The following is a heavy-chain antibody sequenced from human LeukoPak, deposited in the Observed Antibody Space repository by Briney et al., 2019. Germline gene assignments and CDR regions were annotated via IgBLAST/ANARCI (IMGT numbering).Heavy chain of an antibody. Sequence: GGSLRLSCAASGFTFSSYAMHWVRQAPGKGLEWVAVISYDGSNKYYADSVKGRFTISRDNSKNTLYLQMNSLRAEDTAVYYCARDLYSSGWYEYVFDYWGQGPLVTVSS. CDR3: ARDLYSSGWYEYVFDY. V-gene: IGHV3-30*04. CDR2: ISYDGSNK. J-gene: IGHJ4*02. CDR1: GFTFSSYA. D-gene: IGHD6-19*01.